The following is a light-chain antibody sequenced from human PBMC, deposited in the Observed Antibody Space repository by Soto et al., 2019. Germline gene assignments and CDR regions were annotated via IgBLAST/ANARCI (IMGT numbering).Light chain of an antibody. J-gene: IGKJ5*01. Sequence: EIVLTQSPGTLSLSPGERATVSCRSSQSIGRNLVWCQQKPGQAPRLLIYAASTRATGVPASFSGSGSGTEFTLTISSLQSEDFAVYYCQQYNNWPITFGQGTRLEIK. CDR2: AAS. CDR1: QSIGRN. CDR3: QQYNNWPIT. V-gene: IGKV3-15*01.